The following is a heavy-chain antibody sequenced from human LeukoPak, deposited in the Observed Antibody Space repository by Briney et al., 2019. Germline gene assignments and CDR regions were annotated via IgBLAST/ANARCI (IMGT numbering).Heavy chain of an antibody. D-gene: IGHD6-13*01. CDR1: GFTFSSYS. J-gene: IGHJ4*02. V-gene: IGHV3-21*01. Sequence: PGGSLRLSCAASGFTFSSYSVNWVRQAPGKGLEWVSSISSSSSYIYYADSVKGRFTISRDNAKNSLYLQMNSLRAEDTAVYYCARLAAAGQDYWGQGTLVTVSS. CDR3: ARLAAAGQDY. CDR2: ISSSSSYI.